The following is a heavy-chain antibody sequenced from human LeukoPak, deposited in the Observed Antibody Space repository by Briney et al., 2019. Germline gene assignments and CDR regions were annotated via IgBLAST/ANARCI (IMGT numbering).Heavy chain of an antibody. D-gene: IGHD5-24*01. V-gene: IGHV4-59*01. J-gene: IGHJ3*02. Sequence: SETLSLTCTVSGDSISSYYWSWIWQPPGKGLEWIGYIYYSGSTNYNPSLKSRVTISVDTSKNQFSLKLSSVTAADTAVYYCARRATMVDAFDIWGQGTMVTVSS. CDR1: GDSISSYY. CDR2: IYYSGST. CDR3: ARRATMVDAFDI.